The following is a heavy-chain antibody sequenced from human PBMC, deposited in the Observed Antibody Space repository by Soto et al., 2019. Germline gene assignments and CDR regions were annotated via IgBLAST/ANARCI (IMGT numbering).Heavy chain of an antibody. D-gene: IGHD3-10*01. Sequence: QVQLQESGPGLVKPSETLSLTCTVSGGSISGYYWTWIRQPPGKGLEWVGSLFYGGTTPYNPSLKSRLTMSLDTSKNHFSLKLRSVTAADTAVYYCARHRGPAPVYWGQGTLVTASS. V-gene: IGHV4-39*01. CDR2: LFYGGTT. J-gene: IGHJ4*02. CDR1: GGSISGYY. CDR3: ARHRGPAPVY.